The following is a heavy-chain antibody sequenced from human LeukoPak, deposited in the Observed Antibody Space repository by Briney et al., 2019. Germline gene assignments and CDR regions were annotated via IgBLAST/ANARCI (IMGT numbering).Heavy chain of an antibody. D-gene: IGHD2-21*01. CDR3: ARDSLARGLRYFDY. V-gene: IGHV1-8*01. CDR2: MNPNSGNT. J-gene: IGHJ4*02. Sequence: ASVKVSCKASGYTFTSYDINWVRQATGQGLEWMGWMNPNSGNTGYAQKFQGRVTMTRNTSISTAYMELSSLRSEDTAVYYCARDSLARGLRYFDYWGQGTLVTVSS. CDR1: GYTFTSYD.